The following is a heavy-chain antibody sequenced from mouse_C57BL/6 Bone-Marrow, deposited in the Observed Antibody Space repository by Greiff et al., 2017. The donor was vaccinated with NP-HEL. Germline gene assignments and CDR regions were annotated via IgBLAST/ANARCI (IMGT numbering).Heavy chain of an antibody. V-gene: IGHV5-9*01. CDR2: ISGGGGNT. CDR3: ARQTSPYYYGSSRDWYFDV. J-gene: IGHJ1*03. Sequence: DVMLVESGGGLVKPGGSLKLSCAASGFTFSSYTMSWVRQTPEKRLEWVATISGGGGNTYYPDSVKGRFTISRDNAKNTLYLQMSSLRSEDTALYYCARQTSPYYYGSSRDWYFDVWGTGTTVTVSS. CDR1: GFTFSSYT. D-gene: IGHD1-1*01.